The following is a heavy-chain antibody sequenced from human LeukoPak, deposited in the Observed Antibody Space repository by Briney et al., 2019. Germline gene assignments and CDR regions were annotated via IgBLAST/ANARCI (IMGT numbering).Heavy chain of an antibody. Sequence: GGSLRLSCAASAFAFSSYEMNWVRQAPGKGLEWVSYISSSGNTIYYADSVKGRFTISRDNAKNSLYLQMNSLRAEDTAVYYCARFLRRGTFDYWGQGTLVTVSP. J-gene: IGHJ4*02. CDR1: AFAFSSYE. CDR2: ISSSGNTI. D-gene: IGHD3-3*01. CDR3: ARFLRRGTFDY. V-gene: IGHV3-48*03.